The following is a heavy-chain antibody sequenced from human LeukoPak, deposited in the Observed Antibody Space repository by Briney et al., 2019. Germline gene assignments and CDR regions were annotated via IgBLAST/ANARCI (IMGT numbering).Heavy chain of an antibody. CDR2: IYSDGST. J-gene: IGHJ4*02. CDR1: GFIVSGDF. D-gene: IGHD1-26*01. CDR3: ARERGRGRDSPWFDY. V-gene: IGHV3-53*01. Sequence: GGSLRLSCAASGFIVSGDFMSWVRQAPGKGLEWVSVIYSDGSTYYADSVKGRSTISRDNSKNTLDLQMTGLRAEDTAVYYCARERGRGRDSPWFDYWGQGTLVTVSS.